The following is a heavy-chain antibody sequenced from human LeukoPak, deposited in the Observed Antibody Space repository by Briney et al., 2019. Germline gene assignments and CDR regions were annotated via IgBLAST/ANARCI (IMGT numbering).Heavy chain of an antibody. CDR2: INPNCGGT. V-gene: IGHV1-2*02. D-gene: IGHD6-19*01. CDR3: ARVFIEQWLDNYYYYGMDV. CDR1: GYTFTGYY. Sequence: ASVKVSCKASGYTFTGYYMHWVRQAPGQGLEWMGWINPNCGGTNYAQKFQGRVTMTRDTSISTAYMELSRLRSDDTAVYYCARVFIEQWLDNYYYYGMDVWGQGTTVTVSS. J-gene: IGHJ6*02.